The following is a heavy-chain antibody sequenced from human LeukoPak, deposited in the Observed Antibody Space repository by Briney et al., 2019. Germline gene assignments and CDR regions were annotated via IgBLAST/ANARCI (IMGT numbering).Heavy chain of an antibody. D-gene: IGHD3-16*01. CDR2: ISSSSSYT. J-gene: IGHJ4*02. Sequence: PGGSLRLSCAASGFTFSDYYMSWIRQAPGKGLEWVSYISSSSSYTNYADSVKGRFTISRDDAKNSLYLQMNSLRAEDTAVYYCAKDRSMITFGGAQYVYWGQGTLVTVSS. CDR1: GFTFSDYY. V-gene: IGHV3-11*06. CDR3: AKDRSMITFGGAQYVY.